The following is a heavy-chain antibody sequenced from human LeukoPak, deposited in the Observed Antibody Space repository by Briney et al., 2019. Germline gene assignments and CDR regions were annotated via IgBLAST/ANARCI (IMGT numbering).Heavy chain of an antibody. D-gene: IGHD2-2*01. Sequence: PGGSLRLSCAASGFTFSSYSMNWVRQAPGKGLEWVSSISSSSSYIYYTDSVKGRFTISRDNAKNSLYLQMNSLRAEDTAVYYCARTIPGYCSGTSCYGFDYWGQGSLVTVSS. CDR1: GFTFSSYS. CDR3: ARTIPGYCSGTSCYGFDY. J-gene: IGHJ4*02. CDR2: ISSSSSYI. V-gene: IGHV3-21*01.